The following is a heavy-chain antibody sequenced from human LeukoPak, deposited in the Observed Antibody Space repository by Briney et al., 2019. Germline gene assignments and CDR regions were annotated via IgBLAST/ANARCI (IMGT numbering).Heavy chain of an antibody. CDR1: GGSISRYY. CDR2: IYYSGST. D-gene: IGHD5-18*01. Sequence: SETLSLTCTVSGGSISRYYCSWIRQPPGKGLEWIGYIYYSGSTNYNPSLKSRVTISLDKSKNQFSLKLSSVTAADTAVYYCARGDARGYSYGYFHFDYWGQGTLVTVSS. V-gene: IGHV4-59*01. CDR3: ARGDARGYSYGYFHFDY. J-gene: IGHJ4*02.